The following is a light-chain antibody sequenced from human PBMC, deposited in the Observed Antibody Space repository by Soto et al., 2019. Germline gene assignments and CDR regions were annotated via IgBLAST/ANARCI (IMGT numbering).Light chain of an antibody. V-gene: IGKV1-5*03. CDR2: KAS. J-gene: IGKJ2*01. Sequence: DTLIKKSPSTLSASVGDRVTITCRASQSISTWLAWYQQKPGKAPKVLVHKASSLENGVPSRFSGTGSETEFTLTISSLQPDDFATYYCQHYKHYSESTFGQGTKVDIK. CDR3: QHYKHYSEST. CDR1: QSISTW.